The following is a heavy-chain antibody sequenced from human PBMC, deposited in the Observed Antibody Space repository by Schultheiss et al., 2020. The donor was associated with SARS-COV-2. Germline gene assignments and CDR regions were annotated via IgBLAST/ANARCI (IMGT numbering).Heavy chain of an antibody. CDR2: IIPIFGIA. CDR1: GGTFSSYA. CDR3: ARGAIAVAGTFDY. Sequence: SVKVSCKASGGTFSSYAISWVRQAPGQGLEWMGRIIPIFGIANYAQKFQGRVTITADESTSTAYMELSSLRSEDTAVYYCARGAIAVAGTFDYWGQGTLVTVSS. J-gene: IGHJ4*02. V-gene: IGHV1-69*13. D-gene: IGHD6-19*01.